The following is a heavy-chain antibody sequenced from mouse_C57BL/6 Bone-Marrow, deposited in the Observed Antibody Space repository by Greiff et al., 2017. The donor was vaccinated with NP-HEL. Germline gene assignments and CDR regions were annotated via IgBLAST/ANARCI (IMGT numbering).Heavy chain of an antibody. CDR3: VRGGLAQATPYYFDY. V-gene: IGHV10-1*01. CDR2: IRSKSNNYAT. D-gene: IGHD3-2*02. Sequence: GGGLVQPKGSLKLSCAASGFSFNTYAMNWVRQAPGKGLEWVARIRSKSNNYATYYADSVKDRFTISRDDSESMLYLQMNNLKTEDTAMYYCVRGGLAQATPYYFDYWGQGTTLTVSS. J-gene: IGHJ2*01. CDR1: GFSFNTYA.